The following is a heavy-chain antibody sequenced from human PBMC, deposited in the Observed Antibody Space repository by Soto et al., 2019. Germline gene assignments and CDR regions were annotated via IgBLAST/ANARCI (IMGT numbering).Heavy chain of an antibody. V-gene: IGHV4-30-4*01. Sequence: QVQLQESGPGLVKPSQILSLTCTVSGGSISSGDYYWSWIRQPPGKGLEWIGYIYYSGSTYYNPSLKSRVTISVDTSKSQFSPKLTSVTAADTAVYYCAGAIITRYYYYGMDVWGQGTTVTVSS. CDR3: AGAIITRYYYYGMDV. CDR2: IYYSGST. CDR1: GGSISSGDYY. J-gene: IGHJ6*02. D-gene: IGHD1-20*01.